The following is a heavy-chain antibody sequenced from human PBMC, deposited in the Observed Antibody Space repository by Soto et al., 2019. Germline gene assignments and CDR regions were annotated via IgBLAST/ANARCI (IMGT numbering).Heavy chain of an antibody. Sequence: SVKVSCKASGGTFSSYAISWVRQAPGQGLEWMGGIIPILGTANYAQKFQGGVTITADESTSTAYMELSSLRSEDTAVYYCARRSGYCSSSSCYSTFDYWGQGTLVTVSS. V-gene: IGHV1-69*13. CDR3: ARRSGYCSSSSCYSTFDY. CDR2: IIPILGTA. CDR1: GGTFSSYA. D-gene: IGHD2-2*02. J-gene: IGHJ4*02.